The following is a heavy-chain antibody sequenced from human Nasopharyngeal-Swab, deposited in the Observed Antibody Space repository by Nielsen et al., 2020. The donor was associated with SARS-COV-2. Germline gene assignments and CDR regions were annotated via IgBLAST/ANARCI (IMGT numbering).Heavy chain of an antibody. CDR3: TKATSLYYYDSSGYRPWYCDY. CDR2: INWNGGRI. Sequence: GGSLRLSCAASGFTFSSYAMHWVRQAPGKGLEWISGINWNGGRIGYADSVKGRFTISRDNAKKSLYLQMNSLRPEDTALYYCTKATSLYYYDSSGYRPWYCDYWGQGTLVTVSS. CDR1: GFTFSSYA. J-gene: IGHJ4*02. D-gene: IGHD3-22*01. V-gene: IGHV3-9*01.